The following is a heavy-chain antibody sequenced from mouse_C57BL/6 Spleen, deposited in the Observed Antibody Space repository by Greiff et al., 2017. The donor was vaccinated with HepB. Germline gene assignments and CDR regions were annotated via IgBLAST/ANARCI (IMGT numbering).Heavy chain of an antibody. D-gene: IGHD1-1*02. CDR3: EGGTTGAY. Sequence: VQLQQSGPELVKPGASVKISCKASGYAFSSSWMNWVKQRPGKGLEWIGRIYPGDGDTNYNGKFKGKATLTADKSSSTAYMQLSSLTSEDSAVYFCEGGTTGAYWGQGTLVTVSA. J-gene: IGHJ3*01. CDR2: IYPGDGDT. CDR1: GYAFSSSW. V-gene: IGHV1-82*01.